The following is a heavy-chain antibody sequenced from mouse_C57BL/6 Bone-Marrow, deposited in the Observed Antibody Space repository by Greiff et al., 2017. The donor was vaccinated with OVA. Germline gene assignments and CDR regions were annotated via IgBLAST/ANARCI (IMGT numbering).Heavy chain of an antibody. V-gene: IGHV1-22*01. Sequence: VQLQQSGPELVKPGASVKMSCKASGYTLTDYNMHWVKQSHGKSLEWIGYINPNNGGTSYNQKFKGKATLTVNKSSSTAYMELRSLTSEESAVYYCARSGNWDQGVPWYFDVWGTGTTVTVSS. J-gene: IGHJ1*03. CDR1: GYTLTDYN. CDR2: INPNNGGT. CDR3: ARSGNWDQGVPWYFDV. D-gene: IGHD4-1*01.